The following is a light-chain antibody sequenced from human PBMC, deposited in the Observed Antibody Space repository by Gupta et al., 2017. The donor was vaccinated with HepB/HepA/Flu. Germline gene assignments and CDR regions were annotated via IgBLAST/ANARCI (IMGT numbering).Light chain of an antibody. CDR2: STN. J-gene: IGLJ3*02. CDR3: GLYLGSDYWV. V-gene: IGLV8-61*01. Sequence: QTVVTLEPSFSVSPGGTVTLTCCLSSDSVSTFYYPSWYQQTPGQAPRTLIYSTNSRSSGVPDRFSGSILGNKAALTITGVQPEDESDYFCGLYLGSDYWVFGGGTKLTVL. CDR1: SDSVSTFYY.